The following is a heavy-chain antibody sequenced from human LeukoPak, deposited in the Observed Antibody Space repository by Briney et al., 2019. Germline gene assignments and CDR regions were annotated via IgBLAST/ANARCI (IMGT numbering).Heavy chain of an antibody. V-gene: IGHV1-18*01. CDR3: ARDKQWLVTPYYFDY. J-gene: IGHJ4*02. CDR1: GYTFTSYG. Sequence: ASAKDSCKASGYTFTSYGISWVRQDPGQGLEWMGWISAYNSNTNDAQKLQGRVTMTTDTSTSTAYMKLRSLRSGDTAVYYCARDKQWLVTPYYFDYWGQGTLVTVSS. CDR2: ISAYNSNT. D-gene: IGHD6-19*01.